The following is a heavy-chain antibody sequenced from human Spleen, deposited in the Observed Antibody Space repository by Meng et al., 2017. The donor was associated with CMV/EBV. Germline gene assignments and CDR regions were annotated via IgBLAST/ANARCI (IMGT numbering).Heavy chain of an antibody. V-gene: IGHV3-21*01. J-gene: IGHJ4*02. CDR3: ARENVVVPALDY. CDR2: ISSSSSYI. CDR1: GFTFSSYS. D-gene: IGHD2-2*01. Sequence: GESLKISCAASGFTFSSYSMNWVRQAPGKGLEWVSSISSSSSYIYYADSVKGRFTISRDNAKNSLYLQMNSLRAEDTAVYYCARENVVVPALDYWGQGTLVTVSS.